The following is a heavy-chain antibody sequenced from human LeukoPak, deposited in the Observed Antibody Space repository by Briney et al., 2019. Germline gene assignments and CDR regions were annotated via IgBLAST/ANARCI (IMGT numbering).Heavy chain of an antibody. D-gene: IGHD2-15*01. J-gene: IGHJ4*02. CDR2: ISGNGGST. CDR1: GFTFSSYA. Sequence: GGSLRLSCAASGFTFSSYAMNWVRQAPGKGLEWVTAISGNGGSTYYADSVKGRFSISRDNSKNTLFLQMNSPTAEDTGVYYCAKARSAVVEAATNYWGQGTRVTVSS. CDR3: AKARSAVVEAATNY. V-gene: IGHV3-23*01.